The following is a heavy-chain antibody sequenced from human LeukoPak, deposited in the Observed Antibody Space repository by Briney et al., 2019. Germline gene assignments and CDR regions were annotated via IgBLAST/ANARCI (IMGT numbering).Heavy chain of an antibody. Sequence: ASVKVSCKASGGTFSSYAISWVRQAPGQGLEWMGRIIPIFGTANYAQKFQGRVAITTDESTSTAYKELSSLRSEDTAVYYCAREWELLHYFDYWGQGTLVTVSS. D-gene: IGHD1-26*01. CDR3: AREWELLHYFDY. J-gene: IGHJ4*02. V-gene: IGHV1-69*05. CDR1: GGTFSSYA. CDR2: IIPIFGTA.